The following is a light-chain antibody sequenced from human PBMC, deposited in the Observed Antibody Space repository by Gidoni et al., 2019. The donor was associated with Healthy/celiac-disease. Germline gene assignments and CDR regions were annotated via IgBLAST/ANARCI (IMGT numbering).Light chain of an antibody. CDR1: QSISSY. CDR2: AAS. Sequence: DIQMTQSPSSLSASVGHRVPITCRASQSISSYLNWYQQKPGKAPKLLIYAASSLQSGVPSRFSGSGSGTDFTLTISSLQPEDFATYYCQQSYSTPWTFXQXTKVEIK. V-gene: IGKV1-39*01. J-gene: IGKJ1*01. CDR3: QQSYSTPWT.